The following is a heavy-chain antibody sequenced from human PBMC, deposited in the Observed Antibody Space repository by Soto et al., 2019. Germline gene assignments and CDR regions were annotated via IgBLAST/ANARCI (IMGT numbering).Heavy chain of an antibody. CDR3: ARIRGVYDFWSGYKGDYYYYGVDV. Sequence: ASVKVSCKASGYPFTSFGISWVRQAPGQGLEWMGWISVYNGNTNYAQKLQGRVTMTTDTSTSTAYMELRSLRSDDTAVYYCARIRGVYDFWSGYKGDYYYYGVDVWGQGTTVIVSS. V-gene: IGHV1-18*01. CDR1: GYPFTSFG. J-gene: IGHJ6*02. D-gene: IGHD3-3*01. CDR2: ISVYNGNT.